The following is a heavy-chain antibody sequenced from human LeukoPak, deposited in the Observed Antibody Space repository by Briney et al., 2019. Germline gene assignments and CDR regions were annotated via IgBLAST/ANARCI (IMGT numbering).Heavy chain of an antibody. CDR1: GGSISSYY. CDR2: IYYSGST. CDR3: ARAVGYYYGSGSYYNVLYFDY. V-gene: IGHV4-39*01. J-gene: IGHJ4*02. Sequence: SETLSLTCTVSGGSISSYYWGWIRQPPGKGLEWIGSIYYSGSTYYNPSLKSRVTISVDTSKNQFSLKLSSVTAADTAVYYCARAVGYYYGSGSYYNVLYFDYWGQGTLVTVSS. D-gene: IGHD3-10*01.